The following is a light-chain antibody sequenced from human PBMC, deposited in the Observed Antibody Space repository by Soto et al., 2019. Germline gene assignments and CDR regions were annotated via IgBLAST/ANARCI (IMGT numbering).Light chain of an antibody. J-gene: IGLJ1*01. V-gene: IGLV1-40*01. CDR3: QSYDSSVTLRV. Sequence: QAVVTQPPSVSGAPGQRVTISCTGSSSNXGAGYDVHWYQQLPGTAPKLLIYGNSNRPSGVPDRFSGSKSGTSASLAITGLQADDEADYYCQSYDSSVTLRVFGTGTKLTVL. CDR2: GNS. CDR1: SSNXGAGYD.